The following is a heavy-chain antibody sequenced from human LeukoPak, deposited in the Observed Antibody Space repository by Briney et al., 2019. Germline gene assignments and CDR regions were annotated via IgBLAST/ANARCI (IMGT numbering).Heavy chain of an antibody. Sequence: SQTLSLTCTVSGGSISSGGYYWSWVRQHPGRGLEWIGFIYYSGDTYYNPSLKSRVTISVDTPKNQFSLKLSSVTAADTAVYYCARSGSYYYDSSAKRGFDYWGQGTLVTVSS. CDR3: ARSGSYYYDSSAKRGFDY. CDR1: GGSISSGGYY. CDR2: IYYSGDT. V-gene: IGHV4-31*03. D-gene: IGHD3-22*01. J-gene: IGHJ4*02.